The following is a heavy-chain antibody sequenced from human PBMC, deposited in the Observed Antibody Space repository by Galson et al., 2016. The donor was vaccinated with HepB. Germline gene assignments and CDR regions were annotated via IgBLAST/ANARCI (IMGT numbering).Heavy chain of an antibody. CDR1: GYTFTTYG. CDR2: ISGYNGNT. J-gene: IGHJ5*02. D-gene: IGHD2-15*01. V-gene: IGHV1-18*04. Sequence: SVKVSCKASGYTFTTYGISWVRQAPGQGLEWMGWISGYNGNTNYAQKVQGRLTMTSDTSTNTAYMELRSLRSDDTAVYYCARVGYCSGGNCYSGGDYFDPWGQGTLVTVSS. CDR3: ARVGYCSGGNCYSGGDYFDP.